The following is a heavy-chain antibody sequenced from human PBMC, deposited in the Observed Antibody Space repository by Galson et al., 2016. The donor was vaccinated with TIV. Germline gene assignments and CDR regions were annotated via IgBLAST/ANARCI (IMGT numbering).Heavy chain of an antibody. Sequence: SVKASCKASGGAFISHGISWVRQAPGQGLEWMGGIIPIFGLANYAQKFQGRVTITADDSTRTAYMELSSLRFDNTAVYYCARGGSTVTRPFDYWGQGTLVTVSS. CDR1: GGAFISHG. V-gene: IGHV1-69*13. CDR2: IIPIFGLA. J-gene: IGHJ4*02. CDR3: ARGGSTVTRPFDY. D-gene: IGHD4-17*01.